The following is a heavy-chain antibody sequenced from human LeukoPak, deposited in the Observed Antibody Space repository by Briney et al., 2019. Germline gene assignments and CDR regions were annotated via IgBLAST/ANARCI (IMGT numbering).Heavy chain of an antibody. D-gene: IGHD2-2*01. CDR2: ISGSGGST. V-gene: IGHV3-23*01. CDR1: GFTFSSYA. Sequence: GGSLRLSCAASGFTFSSYAMSWVRQAPGKGLEWVSAISGSGGSTYYADSVKGRFTISRDNSKDTLYLQMNSLRVEDTAVYYCVRGCTSASCQGYFDYWGQGTLVTVSS. J-gene: IGHJ4*02. CDR3: VRGCTSASCQGYFDY.